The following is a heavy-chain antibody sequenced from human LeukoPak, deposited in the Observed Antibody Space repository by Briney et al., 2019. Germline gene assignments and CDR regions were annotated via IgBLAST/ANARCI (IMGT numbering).Heavy chain of an antibody. CDR3: ARDDIDCGGDCGLDY. J-gene: IGHJ4*02. CDR2: IIPILGIA. CDR1: GGTFSSYA. Sequence: ASVKVSCKASGGTFSSYAISWVRQAPGQGLEWMGRIIPILGIANYAQKFQGRVTITADKSTSTAYMELSSLRSEDTAVYYCARDDIDCGGDCGLDYWGQGTLVTVSS. D-gene: IGHD2-21*02. V-gene: IGHV1-69*04.